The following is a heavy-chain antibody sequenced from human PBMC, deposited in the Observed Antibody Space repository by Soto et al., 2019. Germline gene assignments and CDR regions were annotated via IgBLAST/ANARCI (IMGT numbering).Heavy chain of an antibody. CDR1: GGSVTSGNYY. J-gene: IGHJ4*02. CDR2: IYYSGST. Sequence: SETLSLTCTVSGGSVTSGNYYWSWIRQPPGKGLEWIGHIYYSGSTNYNPSLKSRVTISVGASKNQFSLKLSSVTAADTAIYYCARGPVVTPFVDYWGQGTLVTVSS. D-gene: IGHD2-21*02. CDR3: ARGPVVTPFVDY. V-gene: IGHV4-61*01.